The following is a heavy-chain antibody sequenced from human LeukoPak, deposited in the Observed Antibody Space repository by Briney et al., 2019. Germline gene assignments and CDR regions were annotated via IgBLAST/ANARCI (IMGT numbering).Heavy chain of an antibody. V-gene: IGHV3-74*01. Sequence: GGSLRLSCAASGFTFSSYWMHWVRQAPGKGLVWVSRINSDGSSTSYADSVKGRFTISRDNAKNTLYLQMNSLRAEDTAVYYCARGKRLRYFDWLMWSAFDIWGQGTMVTVSS. CDR1: GFTFSSYW. CDR3: ARGKRLRYFDWLMWSAFDI. J-gene: IGHJ3*02. D-gene: IGHD3-9*01. CDR2: INSDGSST.